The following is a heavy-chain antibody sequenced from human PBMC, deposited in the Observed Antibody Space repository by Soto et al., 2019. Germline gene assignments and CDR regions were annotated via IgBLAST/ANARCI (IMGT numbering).Heavy chain of an antibody. D-gene: IGHD6-19*01. V-gene: IGHV3-9*01. CDR3: AKDYSSGWYGYYFDY. CDR2: ISWNSGSI. J-gene: IGHJ4*02. Sequence: GGSLRLSCAASGFTFDDYAMHWVRQAPGKGLEWVSGISWNSGSIGYADSVKGRFTISRDNAKNSLYLQMNSLRAEDTALYYCAKDYSSGWYGYYFDYWDQGTLVTVSS. CDR1: GFTFDDYA.